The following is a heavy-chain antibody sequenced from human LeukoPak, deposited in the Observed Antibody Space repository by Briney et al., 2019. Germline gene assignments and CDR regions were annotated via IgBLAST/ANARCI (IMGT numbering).Heavy chain of an antibody. J-gene: IGHJ4*02. D-gene: IGHD3-10*01. CDR3: ARDVGGAGSH. CDR1: GFTFSRYW. V-gene: IGHV3-74*01. CDR2: IDEHGTTI. Sequence: GESLRLSCAASGFTFSRYWMHWVRQAPGEGLVWVSRIDEHGTTIDYADSVRDRFTISRDNAKNTLYLHMNSLRAEDTAMYYCARDVGGAGSHWGQGSLVTVSS.